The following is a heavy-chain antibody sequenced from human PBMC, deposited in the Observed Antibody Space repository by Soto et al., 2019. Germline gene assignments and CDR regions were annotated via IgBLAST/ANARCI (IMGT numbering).Heavy chain of an antibody. D-gene: IGHD3-16*01. V-gene: IGHV3-53*01. CDR2: IYSGGST. CDR1: GFTVSRNY. J-gene: IGHJ4*02. Sequence: WWSLRLSCAASGFTVSRNYMSWVRQAPGKGLEWVSVIYSGGSTYYADSVKGRFTISRDNSKNTLYLQMNSLRAEDKAVYYCASLCPFPIDYWGQGTLVTVSS. CDR3: ASLCPFPIDY.